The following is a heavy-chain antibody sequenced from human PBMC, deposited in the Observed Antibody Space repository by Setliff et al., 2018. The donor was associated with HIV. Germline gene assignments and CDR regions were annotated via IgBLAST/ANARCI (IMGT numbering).Heavy chain of an antibody. J-gene: IGHJ4*02. CDR1: GGSMTGHY. V-gene: IGHV4-59*11. CDR2: IYSSGST. Sequence: PSETLSLTCTVSGGSMTGHYWSWIRQSPGKGLEWIGSIYSSGSTNYNPSVKSRVTISIDTSKKKFALRLTSVTAADTALYFCARDIATVATPDRADWGQGTLVTVSS. D-gene: IGHD4-17*01. CDR3: ARDIATVATPDRAD.